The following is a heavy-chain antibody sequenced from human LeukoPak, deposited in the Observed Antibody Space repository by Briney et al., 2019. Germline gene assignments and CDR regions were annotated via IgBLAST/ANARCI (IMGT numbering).Heavy chain of an antibody. V-gene: IGHV3-23*01. D-gene: IGHD3-9*01. CDR3: AKFYDISTGYFDC. CDR2: ISGGGGST. J-gene: IGHJ4*02. Sequence: GGSLRLSCAASGFTFSSYAMSWVRQSPGKGLEWVSAISGGGGSTYYADSVKGRFTISRDNSKNTLYLQMNSLSAEDTAVYYCAKFYDISTGYFDCWGQGTLVTVS. CDR1: GFTFSSYA.